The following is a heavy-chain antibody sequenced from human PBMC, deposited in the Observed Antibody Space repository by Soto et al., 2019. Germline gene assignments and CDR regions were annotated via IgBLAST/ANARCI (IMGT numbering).Heavy chain of an antibody. J-gene: IGHJ6*03. CDR1: GFTFSSYA. CDR3: AKQYCSGGSCPYYYYYYMGV. Sequence: PGGSLRLSCAASGFTFSSYAMSWVRQAPGKGLEWVSAISGSGGSTYYADSVKGRFTISRDNSKNTLYLQMNSLRAEDTAVYYFAKQYCSGGSCPYYYYYYMGVWGKGTTVTVSS. V-gene: IGHV3-23*01. D-gene: IGHD2-15*01. CDR2: ISGSGGST.